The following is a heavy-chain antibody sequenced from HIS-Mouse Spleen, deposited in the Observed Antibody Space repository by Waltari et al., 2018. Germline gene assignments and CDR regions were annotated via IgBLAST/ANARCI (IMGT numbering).Heavy chain of an antibody. CDR1: GGSISSSSYY. CDR2: IYYSEST. V-gene: IGHV4-39*07. J-gene: IGHJ3*02. CDR3: ARAPTGFLEWFDAFGI. Sequence: QLQLQESGPGLVKPSETLSLTCTVSGGSISSSSYYWGWIRQPPGKGLEWIGSIYYSESTYYNPSLKSRVTISVDTSKNQFSLKLSSVTAADTAVYYCARAPTGFLEWFDAFGIWGQGTMVTVSS. D-gene: IGHD3-3*01.